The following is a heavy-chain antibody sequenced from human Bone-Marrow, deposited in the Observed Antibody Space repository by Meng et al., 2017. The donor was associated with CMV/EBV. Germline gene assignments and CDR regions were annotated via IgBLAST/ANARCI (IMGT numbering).Heavy chain of an antibody. Sequence: GESLKISCAASGFTFIDYRMHWVRQSPGRGLEWVSSIDTGRTSMSLALKGRFTTSRDNAKKSLYLSMNNLRAEDTAIYYCAREFLGYGDRYYFAYWGQGTRVTCSS. D-gene: IGHD4-17*01. CDR3: AREFLGYGDRYYFAY. J-gene: IGHJ4*02. CDR1: GFTFIDYR. CDR2: IDTGRTSM. V-gene: IGHV3-21*01.